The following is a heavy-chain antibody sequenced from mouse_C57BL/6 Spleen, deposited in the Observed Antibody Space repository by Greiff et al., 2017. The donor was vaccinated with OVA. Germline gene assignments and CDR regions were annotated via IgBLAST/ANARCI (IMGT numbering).Heavy chain of an antibody. CDR3: ARYRGNYFDY. CDR1: GFTFTDYY. Sequence: EVMLVESGGGLVQPGGSLSLSCAASGFTFTDYYMSWVRQPPGKALEWLGFIRNKANGYTTEYSASVKGRFTISRVNSQSILYLQMNALRAEDSATCYCARYRGNYFDYWGQGTTLTVSS. V-gene: IGHV7-3*01. J-gene: IGHJ2*01. CDR2: IRNKANGYTT.